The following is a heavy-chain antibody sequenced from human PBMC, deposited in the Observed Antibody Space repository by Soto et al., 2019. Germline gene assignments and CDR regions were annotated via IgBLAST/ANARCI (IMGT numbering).Heavy chain of an antibody. CDR2: IYHSGST. V-gene: IGHV4-4*02. Sequence: PSETLSLTCAVSGGSISSSNWWSWVRQPPGKGLEWIGEIYHSGSTNYNPSLKSRVTISVDKSKNQFSLKLSSVTAADTAVYYCAMPTYGDPAGGMDVWGQGTTVTVSS. D-gene: IGHD4-17*01. CDR3: AMPTYGDPAGGMDV. CDR1: GGSISSSNW. J-gene: IGHJ6*02.